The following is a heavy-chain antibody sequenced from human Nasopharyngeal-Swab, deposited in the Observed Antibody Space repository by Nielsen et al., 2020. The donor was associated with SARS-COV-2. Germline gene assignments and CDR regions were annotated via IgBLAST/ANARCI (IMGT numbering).Heavy chain of an antibody. D-gene: IGHD6-13*01. J-gene: IGHJ4*02. CDR2: INHSGST. CDR3: ARGPTQQLVRDY. Sequence: RQAPGKGLEWIGEINHSGSTNYNPSLKSRVTISVDTSKNQYSLKLSSVTAADTAVYYCARGPTQQLVRDYWGQGTLVTVSS. V-gene: IGHV4-34*01.